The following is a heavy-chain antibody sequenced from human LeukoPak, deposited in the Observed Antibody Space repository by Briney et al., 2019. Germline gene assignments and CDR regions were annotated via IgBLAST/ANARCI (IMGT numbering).Heavy chain of an antibody. CDR1: GGSISSSSYY. Sequence: SETLSLTCTVSGGSISSSSYYWGWIRQPPGKGLEWIGSIYYSGSTYYNPSLNSRVTIYVDTSKNQFSLKLRSVTAADTAVYYCARTQNCTHGVCRYYYASSGSYFAYWAQGTLVTVSS. J-gene: IGHJ4*02. D-gene: IGHD3-22*01. V-gene: IGHV4-39*01. CDR3: ARTQNCTHGVCRYYYASSGSYFAY. CDR2: IYYSGST.